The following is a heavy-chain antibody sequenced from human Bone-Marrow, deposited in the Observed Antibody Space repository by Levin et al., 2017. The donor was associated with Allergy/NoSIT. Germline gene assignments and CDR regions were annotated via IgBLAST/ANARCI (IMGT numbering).Heavy chain of an antibody. J-gene: IGHJ3*02. CDR3: ARDAGDFGGSYHDAFDM. Sequence: PGESLKISCATSGFSFSSFGIHWVRQTPGKGLEWVSALWSDGRTIFGDSVKGRFTMSRDNSESTVYLQMDSLRAEDTAMYYCARDAGDFGGSYHDAFDMWGLGTMVTVSS. D-gene: IGHD2-21*01. V-gene: IGHV3-33*01. CDR2: LWSDGRTI. CDR1: GFSFSSFG.